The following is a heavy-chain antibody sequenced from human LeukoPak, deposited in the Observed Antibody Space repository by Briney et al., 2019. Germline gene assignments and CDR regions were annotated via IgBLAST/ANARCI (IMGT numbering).Heavy chain of an antibody. CDR2: ISDSGGST. CDR3: AKDLLVGATRAWFDP. V-gene: IGHV3-23*01. J-gene: IGHJ5*02. Sequence: GGSLRLSCAASGFTFSSYAMSWVRQAPGKGLEWVSAISDSGGSTYYADSVKGRFTISRDNSKNTLYLQMNSLRAEDTAVYYCAKDLLVGATRAWFDPWGQGTLVTVSS. CDR1: GFTFSSYA. D-gene: IGHD1-26*01.